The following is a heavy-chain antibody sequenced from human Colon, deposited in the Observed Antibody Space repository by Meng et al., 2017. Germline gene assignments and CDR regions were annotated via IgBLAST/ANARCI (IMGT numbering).Heavy chain of an antibody. Sequence: ASVKVSCKASGYTFTSFAVSWVRQAPGQGLEWMGWISAYNGNTNYAQKVQGRVTMTTDTSTTTVYMELRSLTFDDTAVYYCARGVGAPPRLDSWGQGTLVT. J-gene: IGHJ5*01. CDR2: ISAYNGNT. D-gene: IGHD1-26*01. CDR1: GYTFTSFA. CDR3: ARGVGAPPRLDS. V-gene: IGHV1-18*01.